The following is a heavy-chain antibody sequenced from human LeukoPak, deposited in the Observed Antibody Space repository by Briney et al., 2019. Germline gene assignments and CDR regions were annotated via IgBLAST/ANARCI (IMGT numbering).Heavy chain of an antibody. CDR1: GYTCSICG. Sequence: GGSLRLSCAPSGYTCSICGIRWVPQAPGEGREWVSAISGSGGSTYYADSVKGRFTISRDNSKNTLYLKMSSLRAEDTAVYYCAKGGYSTDYWGQGTLVTVSS. D-gene: IGHD5-12*01. V-gene: IGHV3-23*01. CDR3: AKGGYSTDY. J-gene: IGHJ4*02. CDR2: ISGSGGST.